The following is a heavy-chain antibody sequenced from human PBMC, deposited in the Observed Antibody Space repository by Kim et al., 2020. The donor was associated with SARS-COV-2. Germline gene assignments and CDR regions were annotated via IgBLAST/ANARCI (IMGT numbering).Heavy chain of an antibody. Sequence: NTNYAQKLQGRVTMTTDTSTSTAYMELRSLRSDDTAVYYCARVHGDFIDYWGQGTLVTVSS. D-gene: IGHD4-17*01. J-gene: IGHJ4*02. CDR2: NT. V-gene: IGHV1-18*01. CDR3: ARVHGDFIDY.